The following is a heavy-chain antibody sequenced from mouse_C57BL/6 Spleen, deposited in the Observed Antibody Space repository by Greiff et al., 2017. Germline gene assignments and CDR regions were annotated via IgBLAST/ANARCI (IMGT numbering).Heavy chain of an antibody. D-gene: IGHD2-4*01. CDR3: GGITTGCWYFDV. CDR2: IYPGSGGT. Sequence: QVQLQQPGAELVKPGASVKMSCKASGYTFTSYWITWVKQRPGQGLEWIGEIYPGSGGTNYNEKFKSKATLTVDTSSSTAYMQLSSLTSEDSAVYYCGGITTGCWYFDVWGTGTTVTVSS. V-gene: IGHV1-55*01. J-gene: IGHJ1*03. CDR1: GYTFTSYW.